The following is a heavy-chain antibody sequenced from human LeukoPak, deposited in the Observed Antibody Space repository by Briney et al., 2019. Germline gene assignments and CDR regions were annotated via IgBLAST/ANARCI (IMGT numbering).Heavy chain of an antibody. CDR3: ARHEAGGYDFWSGYYQVLAFDI. J-gene: IGHJ3*02. CDR2: IYTSGST. V-gene: IGHV4-4*09. Sequence: PSETLSLTCTVSGGSISSYYWSWIRQPPGKGLEWIGYIYTSGSTNYNPSLKSRVTISVDTSKNQFSLKLSSVTAADTAVYYCARHEAGGYDFWSGYYQVLAFDIWGQGTMVTVSS. CDR1: GGSISSYY. D-gene: IGHD3-3*01.